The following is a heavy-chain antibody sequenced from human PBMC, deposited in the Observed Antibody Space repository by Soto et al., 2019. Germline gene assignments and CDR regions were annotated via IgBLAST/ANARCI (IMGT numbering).Heavy chain of an antibody. CDR2: LSSTAGST. Sequence: EVQLLESGGGLAQPGGSLRLSCEVSGFTFRKYVMTWVRQAPGKGLEWVYSLSSTAGSTYYADSVKGRFTVSRDNSKHTLFLQTNSLRAEDTAIYYCAKDQGFLEWIPQGGLDVWGPGTTVAVSS. D-gene: IGHD3-3*01. V-gene: IGHV3-23*01. J-gene: IGHJ6*02. CDR1: GFTFRKYV. CDR3: AKDQGFLEWIPQGGLDV.